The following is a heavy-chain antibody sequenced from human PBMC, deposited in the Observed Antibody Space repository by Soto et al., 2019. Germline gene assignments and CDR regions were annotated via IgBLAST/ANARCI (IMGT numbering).Heavy chain of an antibody. CDR3: ARAVGPFDY. CDR1: GFTFSSYW. CDR2: IKPDGSQK. D-gene: IGHD6-19*01. V-gene: IGHV3-7*02. J-gene: IGHJ4*02. Sequence: PRGSLRLSCASSGFTFSSYWMSWVRQAPGKGLEWVANIKPDGSQKWYVDSVKGRFTISRDNSEDTLYLQMNSLRAEDTAVYYCARAVGPFDYWGQGTLVTVSS.